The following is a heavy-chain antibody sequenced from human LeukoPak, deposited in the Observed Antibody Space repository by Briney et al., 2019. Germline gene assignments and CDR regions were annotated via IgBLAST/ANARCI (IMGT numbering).Heavy chain of an antibody. CDR3: ARSRYYYDSSGYPHVGNFDY. V-gene: IGHV4-4*02. J-gene: IGHJ4*02. CDR2: IYHSGST. D-gene: IGHD3-22*01. CDR1: GGSISSSNW. Sequence: SETLSLTCAVSGGSISSSNWWSWVRQPPGKGLEWIGEIYHSGSTNYNPSLKSRVTISVDTSKNQFSLKLSSVTAADTAVYYCARSRYYYDSSGYPHVGNFDYWGQGTLVTVSS.